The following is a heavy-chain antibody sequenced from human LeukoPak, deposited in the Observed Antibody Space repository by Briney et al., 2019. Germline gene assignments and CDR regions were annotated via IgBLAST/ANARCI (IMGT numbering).Heavy chain of an antibody. Sequence: GGSLRLSCAASGFDITGNYMSWVRQAPGKGLEWVSAISGSGGSTYYADSVKGRFTISRDNSKNTLYLQMNSLRAEDTAVYYCAKVSGSYYFDYWGQGTLVTVSS. CDR3: AKVSGSYYFDY. CDR2: ISGSGGST. J-gene: IGHJ4*02. V-gene: IGHV3-23*01. CDR1: GFDITGNY. D-gene: IGHD1-26*01.